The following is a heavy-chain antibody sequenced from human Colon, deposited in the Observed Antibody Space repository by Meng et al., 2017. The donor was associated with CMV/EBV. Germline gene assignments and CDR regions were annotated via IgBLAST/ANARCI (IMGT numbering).Heavy chain of an antibody. CDR1: GFTFSNYL. V-gene: IGHV3-74*01. CDR3: ARDLEWELSFDP. Sequence: VRLVESGGGLVQPGGSLRLACAASGFTFSNYLMHWVRQAPGKGLVWVSRIKTDGSTTNYADSVKGRFTISRDNAKNTLYLQMNSLRAEDTAVYYCARDLEWELSFDPWGQGTLVTVSS. CDR2: IKTDGSTT. J-gene: IGHJ5*02. D-gene: IGHD1-26*01.